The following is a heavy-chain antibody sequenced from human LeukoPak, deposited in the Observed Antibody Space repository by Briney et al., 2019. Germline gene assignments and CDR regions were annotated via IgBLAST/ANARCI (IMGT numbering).Heavy chain of an antibody. J-gene: IGHJ5*02. CDR1: GFTFSSYA. Sequence: PGGSLRLSCTASGFTFSSYAMTWVRQAPGKGLECVSVISGIGTTTYYADSVKGRLTISTDNSKNTLFLQMNSLRVEDTATYYCTKKRTTSVTDWFDPWGQGTLVTVSS. D-gene: IGHD4-17*01. V-gene: IGHV3-23*01. CDR3: TKKRTTSVTDWFDP. CDR2: ISGIGTTT.